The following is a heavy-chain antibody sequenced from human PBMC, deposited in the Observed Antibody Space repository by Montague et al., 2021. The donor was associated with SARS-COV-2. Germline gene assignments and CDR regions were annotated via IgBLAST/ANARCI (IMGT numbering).Heavy chain of an antibody. Sequence: SLRLSYAASGFTFSSYWMSWVRQAPGKGLEWVANIKQDGSEKYYVDSVKGRFTISRDNAKNSLYLQMNSLRAEDTAVYYCARDGSGSYSNYYYYGMDVWGQGTTVTVSS. CDR1: GFTFSSYW. CDR2: IKQDGSEK. J-gene: IGHJ6*02. V-gene: IGHV3-7*01. D-gene: IGHD3-10*01. CDR3: ARDGSGSYSNYYYYGMDV.